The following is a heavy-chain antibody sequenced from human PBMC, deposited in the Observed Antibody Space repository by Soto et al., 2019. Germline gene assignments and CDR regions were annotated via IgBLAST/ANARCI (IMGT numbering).Heavy chain of an antibody. CDR2: TNSDGTDS. Sequence: VKLVESGGIGVQTGGSLRLSCAAAGFDLEDYAMPWVGQVPGKGLEWVSLTNSDGTDSYYVDSVKGRFTISRDNAKRTLYLQMDRLRPEDTALYFCAKSLYYYDSSPLDHWGQGTLVTVSS. J-gene: IGHJ4*02. D-gene: IGHD3-22*01. V-gene: IGHV3-43D*04. CDR3: AKSLYYYDSSPLDH. CDR1: GFDLEDYA.